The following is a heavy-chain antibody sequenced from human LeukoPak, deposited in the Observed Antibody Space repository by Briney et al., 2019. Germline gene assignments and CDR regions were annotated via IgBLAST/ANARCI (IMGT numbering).Heavy chain of an antibody. CDR2: IYHRGST. D-gene: IGHD4-17*01. J-gene: IGHJ6*04. CDR1: GYSISSGYY. V-gene: IGHV4-38-2*02. CDR3: AGDATVTTTYYYGMDV. Sequence: SETLSLTCAVSGYSISSGYYWGWIRQPPGKGLEWIGTIYHRGSTYYNPSLKSRVTISVDTSKNQFSLKLSSVTAADTAVYYCAGDATVTTTYYYGMDVWGKGTTVTVSS.